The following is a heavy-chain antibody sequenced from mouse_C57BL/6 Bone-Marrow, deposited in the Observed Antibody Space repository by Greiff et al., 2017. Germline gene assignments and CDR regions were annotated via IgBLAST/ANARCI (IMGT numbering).Heavy chain of an antibody. J-gene: IGHJ2*01. V-gene: IGHV14-4*01. CDR3: TTGATVGYFDY. D-gene: IGHD2-14*01. Sequence: VQLQQSGAELVRPGASVKLSCTASGFNIKDDYMHWVKQRPEQGLEWIGWIDPENGDTEYASKFQGKATITADTSSNTAYLQLSSLTSEDTAVYDCTTGATVGYFDYWGQGTTLTVSS. CDR1: GFNIKDDY. CDR2: IDPENGDT.